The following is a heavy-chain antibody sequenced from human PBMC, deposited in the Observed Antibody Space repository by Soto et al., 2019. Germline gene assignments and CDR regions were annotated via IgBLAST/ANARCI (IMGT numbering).Heavy chain of an antibody. CDR1: GGSISSYY. Sequence: PSETLSLTCTVSGGSISSYYWSWIRQPPGKGLEWIGYIYYSGSTNYNPSLKSRVTISVDTSKNQFSLKLSSVTAADTAVYYCARDGEGIASDGFDIWGQGTMVTVSS. CDR2: IYYSGST. V-gene: IGHV4-59*01. J-gene: IGHJ3*02. D-gene: IGHD6-13*01. CDR3: ARDGEGIASDGFDI.